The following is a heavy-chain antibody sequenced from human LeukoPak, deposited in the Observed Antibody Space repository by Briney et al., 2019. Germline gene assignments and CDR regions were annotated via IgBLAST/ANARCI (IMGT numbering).Heavy chain of an antibody. CDR1: GFTFRSHA. CDR3: ARDMLGYCSGGSCLGFYYYYGMDV. J-gene: IGHJ6*02. D-gene: IGHD2-15*01. CDR2: IWYDGSNK. Sequence: PGGSLRLSCATSGFTFRSHAMHWVRQSPGKGLEWVAQIWYDGSNKYYADSVKGRFTISRDNSKNTLYLQMNSLRAEDTAVYYCARDMLGYCSGGSCLGFYYYYGMDVWGQGTTVTVSS. V-gene: IGHV3-33*01.